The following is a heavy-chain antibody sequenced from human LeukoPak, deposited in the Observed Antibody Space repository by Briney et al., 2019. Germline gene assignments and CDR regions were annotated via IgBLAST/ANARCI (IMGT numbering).Heavy chain of an antibody. Sequence: PSETLSLTCAVSGASISSSTYYWGWIRQTPGKGLECIGIISDTETHYYNPSLRSRVTISVDTSKNQFSLKLSSVTAADTAVYYCARHRCSGGSCYPTNWFDPWGQGTLVTVSS. J-gene: IGHJ5*02. CDR3: ARHRCSGGSCYPTNWFDP. V-gene: IGHV4-39*01. CDR2: ISDTETH. CDR1: GASISSSTYY. D-gene: IGHD2-15*01.